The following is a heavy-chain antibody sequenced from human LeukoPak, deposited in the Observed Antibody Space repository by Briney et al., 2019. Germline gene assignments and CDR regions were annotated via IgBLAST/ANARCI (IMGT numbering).Heavy chain of an antibody. CDR2: IVVGSGNT. CDR3: AAEGRPTVVTFRKGAVDL. CDR1: GFTFTSSA. D-gene: IGHD4-23*01. J-gene: IGHJ3*01. V-gene: IGHV1-58*01. Sequence: SVKGSCKASGFTFTSSAVQWVRQARGQRLEWIGWIVVGSGNTNYAQKFQERVTITRDMSTSTVYMELSSLRSEDTAVYYCAAEGRPTVVTFRKGAVDLWGQGTRVTVSS.